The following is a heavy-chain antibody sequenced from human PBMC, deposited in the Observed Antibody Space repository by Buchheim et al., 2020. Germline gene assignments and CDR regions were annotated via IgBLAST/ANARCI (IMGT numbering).Heavy chain of an antibody. Sequence: QVQLQQWGAGLLKPSETLSLTCAVYGGSFSGYYWSWIRQPPGKGLEWIGEINHSGSTNYNPSLKSRVTISVDTTKNQFSLKLSSVTAADTAVYYCAREKLDYYYGMDVWGQGTT. CDR3: AREKLDYYYGMDV. D-gene: IGHD6-13*01. J-gene: IGHJ6*02. CDR2: INHSGST. CDR1: GGSFSGYY. V-gene: IGHV4-34*01.